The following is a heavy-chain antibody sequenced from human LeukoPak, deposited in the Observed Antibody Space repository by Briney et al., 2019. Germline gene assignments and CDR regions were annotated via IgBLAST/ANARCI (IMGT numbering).Heavy chain of an antibody. CDR2: ISTSGSTI. D-gene: IGHD6-19*01. CDR1: GFIFSNYE. V-gene: IGHV3-48*03. Sequence: QPGGSLRLSCAASGFIFSNYEMNWVRQAPGKGLEWLSYISTSGSTIYYADSVKGRFTISRDNSKNTLYLQMNSLRAEDTAVYYCAKRRGRGSSSGWYGMDVWGKGTTVTVSS. J-gene: IGHJ6*04. CDR3: AKRRGRGSSSGWYGMDV.